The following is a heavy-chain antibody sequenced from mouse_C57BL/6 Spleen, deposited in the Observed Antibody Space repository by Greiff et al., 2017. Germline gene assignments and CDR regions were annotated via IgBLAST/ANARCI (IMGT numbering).Heavy chain of an antibody. CDR1: GYTFTSYW. J-gene: IGHJ2*01. Sequence: QVQLKQPGAELVKPGASVKLSCKASGYTFTSYWMHWVKQRPGRGLEWIGRIDPNSGGTKYNEKFKSKATLTVDKPSSTAYMQLSSLTSEDSAVYYGEKGGGYDECYFDVWGQGTTVTVSS. V-gene: IGHV1-72*01. CDR3: EKGGGYDECYFDV. CDR2: IDPNSGGT. D-gene: IGHD2-2*01.